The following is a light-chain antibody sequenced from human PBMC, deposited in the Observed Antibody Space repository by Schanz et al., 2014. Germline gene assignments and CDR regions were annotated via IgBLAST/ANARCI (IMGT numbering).Light chain of an antibody. CDR3: QHYSMSPL. Sequence: EIVMTQSPATLSVSPGERATLSCRASQSVGSNLAWYQHKPGQAPRLLIYGASTRAAGIPAKFSGSGSGTDFTLTISSLQSEDFAVYYCQHYSMSPLFGQGTKVEIK. CDR2: GAS. V-gene: IGKV3-15*01. CDR1: QSVGSN. J-gene: IGKJ1*01.